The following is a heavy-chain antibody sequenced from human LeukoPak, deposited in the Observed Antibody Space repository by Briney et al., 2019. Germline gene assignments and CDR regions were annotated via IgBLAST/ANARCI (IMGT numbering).Heavy chain of an antibody. Sequence: ASVKVSCKASGYTFTSYDINWVRQATGQGLEWMGWMNPNSGNTGYAQKFQGRVAMTRNTSISTAYMELSSLRSEDTAVYYCARALHYYGSGSLLQYYFDYWGQGTLVTVSS. J-gene: IGHJ4*02. V-gene: IGHV1-8*01. CDR1: GYTFTSYD. CDR3: ARALHYYGSGSLLQYYFDY. CDR2: MNPNSGNT. D-gene: IGHD3-10*01.